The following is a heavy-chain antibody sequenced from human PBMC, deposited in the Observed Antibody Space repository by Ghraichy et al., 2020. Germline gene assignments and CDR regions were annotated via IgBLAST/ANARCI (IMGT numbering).Heavy chain of an antibody. Sequence: SETLSLTCAVYGGSFSGYYWSWIRQPPGKGLEWIGEINHSGSTNYNPSLKSRVTISVDTSKNQFSLKLSSVTAADTAVYYCARPNRAVARRNWFDPWGQGTLVTVSS. CDR3: ARPNRAVARRNWFDP. V-gene: IGHV4-34*01. CDR1: GGSFSGYY. D-gene: IGHD6-19*01. CDR2: INHSGST. J-gene: IGHJ5*02.